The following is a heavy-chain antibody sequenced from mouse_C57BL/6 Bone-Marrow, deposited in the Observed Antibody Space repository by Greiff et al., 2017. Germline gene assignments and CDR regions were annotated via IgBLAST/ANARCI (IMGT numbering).Heavy chain of an antibody. V-gene: IGHV1-52*01. J-gene: IGHJ3*01. CDR1: GYTFTSYW. Sequence: QVHVKQPGAELVRPGSSVKLSCKASGYTFTSYWMHWVKQRPIQGLEWIGNIDPSDSETHYNQKFKDKATLTVDKSSSPAYMQLSSLTSEDSAVYYWARGDYYGSSYGSWFAYWGQGTLVTVSA. CDR3: ARGDYYGSSYGSWFAY. D-gene: IGHD1-1*01. CDR2: IDPSDSET.